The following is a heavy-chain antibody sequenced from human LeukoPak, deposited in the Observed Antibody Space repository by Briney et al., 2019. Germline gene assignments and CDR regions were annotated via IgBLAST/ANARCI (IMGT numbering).Heavy chain of an antibody. Sequence: SETLSLTCAVYGGSFSGYYWSWIRQPPGKGLEWIGEINHSGSTNYNPSLKSRVTISVDTSKNQFSLKLSSVTAADTAVYYCARGSWYYNGSGSYYRHYYYMDVWGKGTTVTVSS. CDR3: ARGSWYYNGSGSYYRHYYYMDV. D-gene: IGHD3-10*01. J-gene: IGHJ6*03. CDR2: INHSGST. CDR1: GGSFSGYY. V-gene: IGHV4-34*01.